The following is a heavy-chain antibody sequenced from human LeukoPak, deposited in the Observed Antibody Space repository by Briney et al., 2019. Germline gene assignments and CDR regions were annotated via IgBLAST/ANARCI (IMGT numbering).Heavy chain of an antibody. V-gene: IGHV3-21*01. CDR3: ARGDYGHADP. D-gene: IGHD4-17*01. Sequence: GGSLRLSCAASGFTFSSYSMNWVRPGPGKGLEWVSSISSSSSYIYYADSVKGRFTISRDNAKNSLYLQMNTLRAEDMAVYYCARGDYGHADPWGQGSLITVSS. CDR1: GFTFSSYS. J-gene: IGHJ5*02. CDR2: ISSSSSYI.